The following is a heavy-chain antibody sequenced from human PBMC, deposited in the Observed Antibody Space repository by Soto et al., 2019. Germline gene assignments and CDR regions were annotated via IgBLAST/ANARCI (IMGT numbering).Heavy chain of an antibody. CDR2: IYYSGST. J-gene: IGHJ5*02. Sequence: PSETLSLTCTVSGGSISSGDYYWSWIRQPPGKGLEWIGYIYYSGSTYYNPSLKSRVTISVDTSKNQFSLKLSSVTAADTAVYYCAREWFGESPSRWFDHWGQGTLVTVSS. CDR1: GGSISSGDYY. D-gene: IGHD3-10*01. CDR3: AREWFGESPSRWFDH. V-gene: IGHV4-30-4*01.